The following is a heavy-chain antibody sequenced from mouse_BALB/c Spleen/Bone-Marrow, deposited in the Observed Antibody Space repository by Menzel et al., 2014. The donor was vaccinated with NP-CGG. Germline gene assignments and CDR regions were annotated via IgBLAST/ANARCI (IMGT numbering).Heavy chain of an antibody. V-gene: IGHV4-1*02. Sequence: DVQLQESGGGLVQPGGSLKLSCAASGFDFSTFWMSWVRQAPGKGLEWIGEINPDRSTINYRPSLKDKFIISRDKAKNTLYLLMSKVRSEDTALYYCARLHYYGYGAYWGQGTLVTVSA. CDR2: INPDRSTI. D-gene: IGHD1-2*01. CDR3: ARLHYYGYGAY. J-gene: IGHJ3*01. CDR1: GFDFSTFW.